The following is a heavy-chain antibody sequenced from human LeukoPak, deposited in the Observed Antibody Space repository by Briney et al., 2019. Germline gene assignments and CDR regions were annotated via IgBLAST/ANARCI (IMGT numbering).Heavy chain of an antibody. CDR3: ATEVGAHDAFDI. V-gene: IGHV1-24*01. CDR2: FDPEDGET. D-gene: IGHD1-26*01. CDR1: GYTLTELS. J-gene: IGHJ3*02. Sequence: ASVKVSCKVSGYTLTELSMHWVRQAPGKGLEWMGGFDPEDGETIYAQKFQGRVTMTEDTSTDTAYMELSSLRSEDTAVHYCATEVGAHDAFDIWGQGTMVTVSS.